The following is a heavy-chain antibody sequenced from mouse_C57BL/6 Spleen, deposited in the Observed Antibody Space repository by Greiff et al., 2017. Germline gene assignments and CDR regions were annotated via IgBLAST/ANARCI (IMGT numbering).Heavy chain of an antibody. D-gene: IGHD3-3*01. CDR3: ARWGDVGWYFDV. CDR2: IDPSDSET. Sequence: VKLQQPGAELVRPGSSVKLSCKASGYTFTSYWMHWVKQRPIQGLEWIGNIDPSDSETHYNQKFKDKATLTVDKSSSTAYMQLSSLTSEDSAVYYCARWGDVGWYFDVWGTGTTVTVSS. CDR1: GYTFTSYW. J-gene: IGHJ1*03. V-gene: IGHV1-52*01.